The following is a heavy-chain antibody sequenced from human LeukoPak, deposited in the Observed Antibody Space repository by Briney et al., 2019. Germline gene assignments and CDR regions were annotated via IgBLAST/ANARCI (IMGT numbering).Heavy chain of an antibody. CDR2: IIPIFGTA. D-gene: IGHD2-2*01. CDR1: GGTFSSYA. J-gene: IGHJ3*02. CDR3: ARSGVPAAMRGSAFDI. Sequence: ASVKVSCKASGGTFSSYAISWVRQAPGQGLEWMGGIIPIFGTANYAQKFQGRVTITADESTSTAYMELSSLRSEDTAVYHCARSGVPAAMRGSAFDIWGQGTMVTVSS. V-gene: IGHV1-69*01.